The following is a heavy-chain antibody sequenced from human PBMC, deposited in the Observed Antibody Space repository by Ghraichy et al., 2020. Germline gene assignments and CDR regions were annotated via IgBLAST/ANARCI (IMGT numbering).Heavy chain of an antibody. CDR1: GGSISSYY. D-gene: IGHD6-19*01. J-gene: IGHJ4*02. Sequence: SETLSLTCTVSGGSISSYYWSWIRQPPGKGLEWIGYIYYSGSTNYNPSLKSRVTISVDTSKNQFSLKLSSVTAADTAVYYCARTLYSSLFDYWGQGTLVTVSS. CDR2: IYYSGST. CDR3: ARTLYSSLFDY. V-gene: IGHV4-59*01.